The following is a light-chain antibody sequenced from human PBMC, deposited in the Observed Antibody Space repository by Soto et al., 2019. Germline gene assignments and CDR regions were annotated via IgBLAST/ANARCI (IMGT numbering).Light chain of an antibody. J-gene: IGKJ1*01. CDR2: DAS. CDR3: QQYSNYSPWT. V-gene: IGKV1-5*01. Sequence: IQMTQSPSTLSASVGDRVTITCRASQTISNWLAWYQQKPGKAPKLLIYDASSLQSGVPSRFSGSGSGTEFTLTISSLQPDDCATYYCQQYSNYSPWTFGQGTKVEIK. CDR1: QTISNW.